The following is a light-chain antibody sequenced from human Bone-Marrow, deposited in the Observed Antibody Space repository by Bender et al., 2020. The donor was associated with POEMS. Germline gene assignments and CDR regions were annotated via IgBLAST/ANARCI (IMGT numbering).Light chain of an antibody. V-gene: IGLV2-14*03. CDR3: SSFTSRSTLV. CDR2: DVS. J-gene: IGLJ3*02. Sequence: QSALTQPRSVSGSPGQSVTISCTGTSSDVGNYNYVSWYQQYPGKAPKVMIYDVSDRPSGVSNRFSGSKSGNTASLTISGLQAEDEADYYCSSFTSRSTLVFGGGTKLTVL. CDR1: SSDVGNYNY.